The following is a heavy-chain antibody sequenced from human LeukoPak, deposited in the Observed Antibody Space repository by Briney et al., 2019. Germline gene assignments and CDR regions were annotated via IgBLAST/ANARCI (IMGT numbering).Heavy chain of an antibody. V-gene: IGHV4-39*01. J-gene: IGHJ4*02. Sequence: SETLSLTCTVSGDSISSSSYYWGWIRPPPGKGLEWIGSIYYSGSTYYNPSLKSRVTISVDTSKNQFSLKLSSVTAADTAVYYCARRTNVGDSSGYYYYDYFDYWGQGTLVTVSS. CDR3: ARRTNVGDSSGYYYYDYFDY. D-gene: IGHD3-22*01. CDR2: IYYSGST. CDR1: GDSISSSSYY.